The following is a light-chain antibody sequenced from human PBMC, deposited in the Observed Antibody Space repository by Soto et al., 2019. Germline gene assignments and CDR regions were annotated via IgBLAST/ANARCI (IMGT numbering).Light chain of an antibody. Sequence: QLVLTQPPSASGTPGQRVTISCSGSNFNIGSNTVNWYQQLPGTAPKLLIYRNNQRSSGIPDRFSGSKSGTSASLAISGLQSEDEADYYCATWDDSLNAVVFGGGTKLTVL. V-gene: IGLV1-44*01. J-gene: IGLJ2*01. CDR2: RNN. CDR3: ATWDDSLNAVV. CDR1: NFNIGSNT.